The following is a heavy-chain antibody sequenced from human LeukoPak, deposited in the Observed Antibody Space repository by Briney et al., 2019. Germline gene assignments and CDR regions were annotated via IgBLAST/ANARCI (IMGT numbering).Heavy chain of an antibody. V-gene: IGHV3-23*01. CDR1: EFTFSSYA. D-gene: IGHD3-22*01. Sequence: GGSLRLSCAASEFTFSSYAMSWVRQAPGKGLEWVSAISGSGDSTYYADSVKGRFTISRDNSKNTLYLQMNSLRAEDTAVYYCAKRALGNTYYYDSSGYYRDWGQGTLVTVSS. CDR2: ISGSGDST. CDR3: AKRALGNTYYYDSSGYYRD. J-gene: IGHJ4*02.